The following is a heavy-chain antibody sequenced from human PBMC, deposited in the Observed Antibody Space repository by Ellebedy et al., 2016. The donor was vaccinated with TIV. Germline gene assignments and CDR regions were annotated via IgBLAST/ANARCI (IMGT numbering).Heavy chain of an antibody. Sequence: GGSLRLXXAASGFTFSGSAMHWVRQASGKGLEWVGRIRSKANSYATAYAASVKGRFTISRDDSKNTAYLQMNSLRAEDTAVYYCAKDTGVDTFFDYWGQGTLVTVSS. CDR1: GFTFSGSA. CDR2: IRSKANSYAT. CDR3: AKDTGVDTFFDY. D-gene: IGHD3-3*01. J-gene: IGHJ4*02. V-gene: IGHV3-73*01.